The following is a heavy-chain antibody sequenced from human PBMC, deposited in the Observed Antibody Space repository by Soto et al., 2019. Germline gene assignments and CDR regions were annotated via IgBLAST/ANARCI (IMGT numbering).Heavy chain of an antibody. CDR1: GYTFSSYG. Sequence: QAQLVQSGAEVKKPGASVKVSCRASGYTFSSYGYAWVRQAPGQGLEWMWWISADNGDTNDAQKFQDRVALATDTSTTTAYMELRNLGSDDTAVYYCARSGAYCTSITCLFDSFWGLGTLVTVSS. V-gene: IGHV1-18*01. D-gene: IGHD2-8*01. CDR2: ISADNGDT. CDR3: ARSGAYCTSITCLFDSF. J-gene: IGHJ1*01.